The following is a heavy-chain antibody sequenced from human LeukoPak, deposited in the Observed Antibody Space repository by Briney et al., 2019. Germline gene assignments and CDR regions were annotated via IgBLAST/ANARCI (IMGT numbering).Heavy chain of an antibody. J-gene: IGHJ4*02. V-gene: IGHV1-2*02. CDR3: ARGSDSDSSMKLGNDY. Sequence: XSVKVSCKASGYTFTGYYMHWVRQAPGQGIEWMGWINPNSGGTNYAQKFQGRVTMTRDTSISTAYMDLSRLRSDDTAVYYCARGSDSDSSMKLGNDYWGQGTLVTVSS. CDR1: GYTFTGYY. D-gene: IGHD3-22*01. CDR2: INPNSGGT.